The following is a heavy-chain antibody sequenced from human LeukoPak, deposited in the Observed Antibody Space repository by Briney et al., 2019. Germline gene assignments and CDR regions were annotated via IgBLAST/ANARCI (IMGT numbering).Heavy chain of an antibody. V-gene: IGHV1-18*01. CDR2: VSTYNGNT. CDR3: ARQSTGSYYSPIDY. CDR1: GYTFTSYG. Sequence: RASVKVPCKASGYTFTSYGISWVRQAPGQGLEWMGWVSTYNGNTKYAQNLQGRVTTTTDTSTSTAYMELRSLRSDDTAMYYCARQSTGSYYSPIDYWGQGTLVTVSS. J-gene: IGHJ4*02. D-gene: IGHD1-26*01.